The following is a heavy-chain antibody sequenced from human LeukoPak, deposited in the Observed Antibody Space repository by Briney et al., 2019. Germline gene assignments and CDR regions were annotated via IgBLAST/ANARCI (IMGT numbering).Heavy chain of an antibody. CDR2: ISGSVGST. D-gene: IGHD2-15*01. CDR1: GCTFSSYA. V-gene: IGHV3-23*01. Sequence: GGALRLSCAASGCTFSSYAMSWVRQAPGKGVEGVSAISGSVGSTYYADSVKGRFTIYRDNSKNTLYLQMNSLRAQDTAVYYCAKDRSVVAAVYYYYGMDVWGQGTTVTVSS. J-gene: IGHJ6*02. CDR3: AKDRSVVAAVYYYYGMDV.